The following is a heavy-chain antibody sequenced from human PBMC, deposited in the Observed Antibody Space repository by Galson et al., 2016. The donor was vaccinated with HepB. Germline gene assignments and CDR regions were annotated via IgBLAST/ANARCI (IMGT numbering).Heavy chain of an antibody. CDR3: AYNFWGTVDRPGAHFQH. CDR2: ISGRDSGS. Sequence: SLRLSCAASGFTFDTYAMSWVRQAPGKGLEWVSTISGRDSGSYYADSVKGRFSISRDNSKTTVFLQMNSLRDEDTAVYYCAYNFWGTVDRPGAHFQHWGQGTLVTVSS. J-gene: IGHJ1*01. CDR1: GFTFDTYA. V-gene: IGHV3-23*01. D-gene: IGHD6-6*01.